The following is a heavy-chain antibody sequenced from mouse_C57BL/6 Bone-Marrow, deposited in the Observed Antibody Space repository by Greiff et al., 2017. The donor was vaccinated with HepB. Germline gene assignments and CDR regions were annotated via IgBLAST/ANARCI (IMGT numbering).Heavy chain of an antibody. CDR2: IRNKANNHAT. D-gene: IGHD1-1*01. Sequence: EVKLQESGGGLVQPGGSMKLSCAASGFTFSDAWMDWVRQSPEKGLEWVAEIRNKANNHATYYAESVKGRFTISRDDSKSSVDLQMNSLRAEDTGIYYSTRSPYYGSSPFAYWGQGTLVTVSA. CDR1: GFTFSDAW. J-gene: IGHJ3*01. CDR3: TRSPYYGSSPFAY. V-gene: IGHV6-6*01.